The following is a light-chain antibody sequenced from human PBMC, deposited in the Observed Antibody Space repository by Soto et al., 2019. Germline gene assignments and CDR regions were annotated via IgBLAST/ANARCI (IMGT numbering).Light chain of an antibody. CDR1: QTISSW. CDR3: QQYNYYSRT. Sequence: DIQMTQSPSTLSGSVGDRVTITCRASQTISSWLAWYQQKPGKAPKLLIYKASTLKSGVPSRFSGSGSGTEFTLTTSSLQPDDFATYYCQQYNYYSRTFGQGTKV. CDR2: KAS. V-gene: IGKV1-5*03. J-gene: IGKJ1*01.